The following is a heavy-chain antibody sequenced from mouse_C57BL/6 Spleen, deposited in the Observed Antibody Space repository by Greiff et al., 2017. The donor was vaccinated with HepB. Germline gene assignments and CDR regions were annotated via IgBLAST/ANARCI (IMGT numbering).Heavy chain of an antibody. CDR1: GYTFTSYW. V-gene: IGHV1-53*01. CDR3: ARSLIYDGYFPFAY. J-gene: IGHJ3*01. Sequence: QVQLKQPGTELVKPGASVQLSCKASGYTFTSYWMHWVKQRPGQGLEWIGNINPSNGGTNYNEKFKSKATLTVDKSSSTAYMQLSSLTSEDSAVYYCARSLIYDGYFPFAYWGQGTLVTVSA. D-gene: IGHD2-3*01. CDR2: INPSNGGT.